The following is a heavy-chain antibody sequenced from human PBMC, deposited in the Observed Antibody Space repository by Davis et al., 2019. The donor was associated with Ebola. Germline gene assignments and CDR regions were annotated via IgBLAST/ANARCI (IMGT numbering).Heavy chain of an antibody. J-gene: IGHJ3*02. CDR1: GGSISSYY. D-gene: IGHD6-6*01. CDR3: ARDVGIAARPGRYEI. V-gene: IGHV4-59*01. Sequence: PSETLSLTCTVSGGSISSYYWSWIRQPPGKGLEWIGYIYYSGSTNYNPSLKSRVTISVDTSKNQFSLKLSSVTAADTAVYYCARDVGIAARPGRYEIWGQGTMVTVSS. CDR2: IYYSGST.